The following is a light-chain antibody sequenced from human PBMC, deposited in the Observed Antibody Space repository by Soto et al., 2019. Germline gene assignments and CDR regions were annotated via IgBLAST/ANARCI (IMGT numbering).Light chain of an antibody. V-gene: IGLV2-14*01. CDR1: SSDVGGYNY. CDR2: EVS. CDR3: SSYTSTSTSYV. Sequence: QSVLTQPASVSESPGQPITISCTGTSSDVGGYNYVSWYQQHPGKAPKLMIYEVSNRPSGVSDRFFGSKSGNTASLTISGLQAEDEADYYCSSYTSTSTSYVFGTGTKVTVL. J-gene: IGLJ1*01.